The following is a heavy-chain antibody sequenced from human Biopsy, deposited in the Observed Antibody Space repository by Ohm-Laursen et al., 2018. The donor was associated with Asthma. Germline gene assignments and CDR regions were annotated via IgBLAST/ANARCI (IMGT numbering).Heavy chain of an antibody. CDR3: ARQKLVAAEGPFDM. J-gene: IGHJ3*02. CDR2: IYKSGQV. Sequence: PPGTLSLTCIVSGDSITSGGCCWNWIRQHPGKGLGWIGNIYKSGQVYYNLSLKSRVTISVDTSKNQFSLQLRSVTAADTAVYYCARQKLVAAEGPFDMWGQGTMVIVSS. D-gene: IGHD1-26*01. CDR1: GDSITSGGCC. V-gene: IGHV4-39*01.